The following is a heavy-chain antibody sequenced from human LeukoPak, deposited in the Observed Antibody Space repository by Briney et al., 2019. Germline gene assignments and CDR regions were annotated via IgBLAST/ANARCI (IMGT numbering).Heavy chain of an antibody. J-gene: IGHJ4*02. CDR2: ICGYNGNT. CDR1: GYTFTTFG. CDR3: ARDASHFGSGSYSTGVFDN. V-gene: IGHV1-18*01. D-gene: IGHD3-10*01. Sequence: ASVKVSCKSSGYTFTTFGISWVRQAPGQGLEWMGWICGYNGNTNSAQKFRGRVSLTIDTFTNIADMELRSLRSDDTAVYYCARDASHFGSGSYSTGVFDNWGQGSLVTVSS.